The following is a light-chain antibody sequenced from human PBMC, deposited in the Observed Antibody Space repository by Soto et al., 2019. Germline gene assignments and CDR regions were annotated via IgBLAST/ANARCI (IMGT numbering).Light chain of an antibody. V-gene: IGLV2-23*03. CDR3: CSYAGSSTFEV. Sequence: QSVLTQPASVSGSPGQSITISCTGTRSDVGSYNLVSWYQQHPGKAPKLMIYEGSKRPSGVSNRFSGSKSGNTASLTISGLQAEDEADYYCCSYAGSSTFEVFGGGTQLTVL. CDR2: EGS. CDR1: RSDVGSYNL. J-gene: IGLJ2*01.